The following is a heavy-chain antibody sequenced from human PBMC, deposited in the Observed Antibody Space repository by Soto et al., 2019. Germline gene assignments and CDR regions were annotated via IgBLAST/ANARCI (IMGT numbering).Heavy chain of an antibody. CDR3: ARERTRGFDP. V-gene: IGHV1-8*01. CDR2: MNPNSGNT. J-gene: IGHJ5*02. Sequence: QVQLVQSGAEVKKPGASVKVSCKASGYTFTSYDINWVRQATGQGLEWMGWMNPNSGNTAYAQKFLGRVTETRNTSIGPAYMGLSSLSSEDTAVYYCARERTRGFDPWGQGNLVSVSS. CDR1: GYTFTSYD.